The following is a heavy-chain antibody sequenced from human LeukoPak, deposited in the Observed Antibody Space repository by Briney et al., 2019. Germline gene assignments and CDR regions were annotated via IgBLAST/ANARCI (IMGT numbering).Heavy chain of an antibody. D-gene: IGHD3-10*01. CDR2: IYTSGST. V-gene: IGHV4-61*02. Sequence: SETLSLTCTVSGGSISSGSYYWSWIRQPAGKGLEWIGRIYTSGSTNYNPSLKSRVTISVDTSKNQFSLKLSSVTAADTAVYYCASSPRPGSGSYYLGWGQGTLVTVSS. CDR3: ASSPRPGSGSYYLG. CDR1: GGSISSGSYY. J-gene: IGHJ4*02.